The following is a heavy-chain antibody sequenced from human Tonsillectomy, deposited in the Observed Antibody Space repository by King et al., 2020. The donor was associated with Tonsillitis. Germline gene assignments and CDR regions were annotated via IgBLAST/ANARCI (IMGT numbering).Heavy chain of an antibody. CDR3: ARERDVDIVATVYSYYYMDV. V-gene: IGHV6-1*01. CDR1: GDSVSINSAA. D-gene: IGHD5-12*01. Sequence: VQLQQSGPGLVKPSQTLSLTCAISGDSVSINSAAWNWIRHSPSRGLEWLGRTYYRSKWYNDYSVSVKCRITINPDTSQNQFSLQLNSVTPEKTAVYYCARERDVDIVATVYSYYYMDVWGKGTTVTVSS. J-gene: IGHJ6*03. CDR2: TYYRSKWYN.